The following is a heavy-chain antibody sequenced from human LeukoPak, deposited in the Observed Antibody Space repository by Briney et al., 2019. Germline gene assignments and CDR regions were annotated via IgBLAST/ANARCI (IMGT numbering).Heavy chain of an antibody. Sequence: GGSLRLSCAASGFTFSSYEMNWVRQAPGKGLEWVSYISSSGSTIYYADSVKGRFTISRDTAKNSLYLQMNSLRAEDTAVYYCARDTTVVTLDYWGQGTLVTVSS. CDR2: ISSSGSTI. J-gene: IGHJ4*02. D-gene: IGHD4-23*01. V-gene: IGHV3-48*03. CDR1: GFTFSSYE. CDR3: ARDTTVVTLDY.